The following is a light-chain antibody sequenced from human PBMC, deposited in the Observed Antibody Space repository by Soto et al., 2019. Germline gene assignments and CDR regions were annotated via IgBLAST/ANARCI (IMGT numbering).Light chain of an antibody. CDR2: GAS. J-gene: IGKJ2*01. Sequence: EVVMTQSPATLPVSPGDRATLSCRASQNVNNNLAWYQQRPGQAPRLLVYGASTRATGIPARFSASGSGTEFTLTISSVQSEGLAVYYCQQYNDWPPMYTFGQGSKLEIK. CDR1: QNVNNN. CDR3: QQYNDWPPMYT. V-gene: IGKV3-15*01.